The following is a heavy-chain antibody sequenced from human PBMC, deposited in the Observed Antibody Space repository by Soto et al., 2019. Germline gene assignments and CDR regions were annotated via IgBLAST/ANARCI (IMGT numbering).Heavy chain of an antibody. V-gene: IGHV3-7*01. D-gene: IGHD2-15*01. CDR2: IKQDGSEK. Sequence: PGGSLRLSCAASGFTFSSYWMSWVRQAPGKGLEWVANIKQDGSEKYYVDSVKGRFTISRDNAKNSLYLQMNSLRAEDTAVYYCARLDYCSGGSYYIFDYWGQGTLVTVSS. J-gene: IGHJ4*02. CDR3: ARLDYCSGGSYYIFDY. CDR1: GFTFSSYW.